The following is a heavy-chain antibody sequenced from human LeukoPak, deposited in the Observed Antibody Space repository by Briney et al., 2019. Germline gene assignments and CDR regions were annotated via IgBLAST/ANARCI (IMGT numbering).Heavy chain of an antibody. CDR3: ARVQGRYSYGSGFDY. CDR2: IYSGGST. Sequence: GGSLRLSCAASGFTVSSNYMTWVRQAPGKGLEWVSVIYSGGSTYYADSVKGRFTVSRDNSKNTLYLQMNSLRAEDTAVYYCARVQGRYSYGSGFDYRGQGTLVTVSS. J-gene: IGHJ4*02. V-gene: IGHV3-53*01. D-gene: IGHD5-18*01. CDR1: GFTVSSNY.